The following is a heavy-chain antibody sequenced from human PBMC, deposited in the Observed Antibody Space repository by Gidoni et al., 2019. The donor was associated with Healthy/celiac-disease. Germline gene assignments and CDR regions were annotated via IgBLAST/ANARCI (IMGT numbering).Heavy chain of an antibody. V-gene: IGHV3-9*01. J-gene: IGHJ6*02. D-gene: IGHD5-18*01. CDR2: ISWNSGSI. CDR1: GFTLDEYA. Sequence: EVQLVESGGGLVQQGRSLRLSCAASGFTLDEYAMRWVRQAPGKGLELVSGISWNSGSIGYADSVKGRFTISRDNAKNSLYLQMNSLRADDTALYYCAKEGYSYVYQSGYGMDVWGQGTTVTVSS. CDR3: AKEGYSYVYQSGYGMDV.